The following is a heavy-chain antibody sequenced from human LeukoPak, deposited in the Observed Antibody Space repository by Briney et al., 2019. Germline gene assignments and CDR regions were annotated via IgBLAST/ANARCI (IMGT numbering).Heavy chain of an antibody. V-gene: IGHV3-21*04. CDR1: GFTFSSYS. J-gene: IGHJ4*02. CDR2: ISSSSSYI. D-gene: IGHD3-3*01. CDR3: AKDRSSDFWSGYSHFDY. Sequence: GGSLRLSCAASGFTFSSYSMNWVRQAPGKGLEWVSSISSSSSYIYYADSVKGRFTISRDNAKNSLYLQMNSLRAEDMALYYCAKDRSSDFWSGYSHFDYWGQGTLVTVSS.